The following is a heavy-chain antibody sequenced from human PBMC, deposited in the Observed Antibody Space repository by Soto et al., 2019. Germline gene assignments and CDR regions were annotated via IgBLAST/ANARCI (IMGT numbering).Heavy chain of an antibody. J-gene: IGHJ4*02. V-gene: IGHV3-9*01. Sequence: EVQLVESGGGLAQPGRSLRLSCAASGFTFDDYAMHWVRQAPGKGLEWVSGISWNSDSIGYADSVKGRFTISRDNAKKSLYLQMNSLRADDTALYYCASGRGYDILTGYYPYFDYWGQGTLVTVSS. D-gene: IGHD3-9*01. CDR1: GFTFDDYA. CDR3: ASGRGYDILTGYYPYFDY. CDR2: ISWNSDSI.